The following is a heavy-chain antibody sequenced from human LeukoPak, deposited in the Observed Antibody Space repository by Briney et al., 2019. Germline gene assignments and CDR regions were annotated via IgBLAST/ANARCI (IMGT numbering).Heavy chain of an antibody. J-gene: IGHJ4*02. Sequence: GGSLRLSCAASGFTFSRYGMHWVRQAPGKGLEWVAVISYDGSNKYYAESVKGRITISRDNSKNTLYLQMHSLRAEDTAVYYCAKGRGVYDFWGGYYTFDYWGEGPLVTVSS. CDR2: ISYDGSNK. CDR3: AKGRGVYDFWGGYYTFDY. CDR1: GFTFSRYG. D-gene: IGHD3-3*01. V-gene: IGHV3-30*18.